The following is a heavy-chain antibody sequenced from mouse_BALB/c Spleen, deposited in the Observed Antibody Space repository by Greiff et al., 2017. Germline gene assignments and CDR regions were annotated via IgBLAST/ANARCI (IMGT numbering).Heavy chain of an antibody. D-gene: IGHD2-1*01. CDR2: ISNGGGST. CDR3: ARHGGNPFAY. CDR1: GFTFSSYT. V-gene: IGHV5-12-2*01. Sequence: EVNLVESGGGLVQPGGSLKLSCAASGFTFSSYTMSWVRQTPEKRLEWVAYISNGGGSTYYPDTVKGRFTISRDNAKNTLYLQMSSLKSEDTAMYYCARHGGNPFAYWGQGTLVTVSA. J-gene: IGHJ3*01.